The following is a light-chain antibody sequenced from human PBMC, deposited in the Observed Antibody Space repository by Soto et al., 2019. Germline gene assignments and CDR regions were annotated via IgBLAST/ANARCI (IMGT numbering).Light chain of an antibody. J-gene: IGKJ1*01. Sequence: EIVLTQSPGTLSLSPGARATLSCRASQSLNSFYLAWYQQKPGQAPRLLIYASSNRATGIPDRFSGSGSGTDFTLTISSLAADDFADYYWQKYDFSPPTFGQGTKVDVK. CDR1: QSLNSFY. CDR2: ASS. CDR3: QKYDFSPPT. V-gene: IGKV3-20*01.